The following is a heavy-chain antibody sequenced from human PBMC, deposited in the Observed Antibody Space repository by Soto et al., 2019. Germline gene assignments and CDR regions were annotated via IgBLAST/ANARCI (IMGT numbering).Heavy chain of an antibody. CDR1: GFTFSNYP. J-gene: IGHJ6*02. CDR2: VSADGGTT. CDR3: ARGLIPSGLDV. Sequence: EVHLVESGEGLVQPGGSLRLSCAASGFTFSNYPMHWVRQAPGKGLEYVSAVSADGGTTFYADSVRGRFTMSRDNLKNTLCLEMRGLRVEDMAVYDCARGLIPSGLDVWGQGTTVTVS. D-gene: IGHD6-19*01. V-gene: IGHV3-64*02.